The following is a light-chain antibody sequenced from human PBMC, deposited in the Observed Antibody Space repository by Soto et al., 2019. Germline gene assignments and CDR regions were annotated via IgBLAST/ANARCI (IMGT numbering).Light chain of an antibody. J-gene: IGKJ2*01. CDR2: GAS. CDR3: QQYNNWPYT. CDR1: QSVSSN. Sequence: EILTTQSPATLAVSPGERAALSCRASQSVSSNFAWYQQKPGQAPRLLIYGASSRATGTPARFSGSGSGTEFTLTISSLQSEDFAVYYCQQYNNWPYTFGLGTKLEMK. V-gene: IGKV3-15*01.